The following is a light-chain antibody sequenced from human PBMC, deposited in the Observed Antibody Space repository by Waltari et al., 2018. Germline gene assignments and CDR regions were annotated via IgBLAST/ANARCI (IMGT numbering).Light chain of an antibody. Sequence: EIVMTQSPLSLTVTPGAPATISCRSIQRLLQINCYNSLDWYLRKPGQSPQLLIYLGSKRASRVPDRCRGSGSGTEFTLKISRVEAEDVGIYYCMQALEIPITFGQGTRLEIK. CDR3: MQALEIPIT. J-gene: IGKJ5*01. V-gene: IGKV2-28*01. CDR1: QRLLQINCYNS. CDR2: LGS.